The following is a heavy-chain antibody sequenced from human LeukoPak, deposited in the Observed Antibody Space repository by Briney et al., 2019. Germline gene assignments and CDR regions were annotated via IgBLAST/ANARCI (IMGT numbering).Heavy chain of an antibody. Sequence: SETLSLTCTVSGGSISIYYWSWIRQPPGKGLEWIGYIHYSGSTNYNPSLKSRVTISVDTSKNQFSLKLSSVTAADTAVYYCARHRPHIVVVPAANPDFDYWGQGTLVTVSS. V-gene: IGHV4-59*08. CDR3: ARHRPHIVVVPAANPDFDY. CDR1: GGSISIYY. CDR2: IHYSGST. D-gene: IGHD2-2*01. J-gene: IGHJ4*02.